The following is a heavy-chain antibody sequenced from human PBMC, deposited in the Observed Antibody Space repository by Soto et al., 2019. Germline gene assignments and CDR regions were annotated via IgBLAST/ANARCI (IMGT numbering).Heavy chain of an antibody. J-gene: IGHJ4*02. CDR2: IYHSGSS. D-gene: IGHD3-10*01. Sequence: PSETLSLTCTVSGGSISSYYWSWIRQPPGKGLEWIGYIYHSGSSNYNPSLKSRVTILVDTSKNQLSLKLSSVTAADTAVYYCASGRRYGSGSYGESDYWGQGTLVTVSS. CDR1: GGSISSYY. CDR3: ASGRRYGSGSYGESDY. V-gene: IGHV4-59*08.